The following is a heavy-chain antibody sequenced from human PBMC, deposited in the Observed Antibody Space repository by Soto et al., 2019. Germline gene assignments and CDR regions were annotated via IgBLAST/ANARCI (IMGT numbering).Heavy chain of an antibody. CDR1: GFTFSSRT. Sequence: EVQLLESGGGLVQPGGSLRLSCAASGFTFSSRTMSWIRQAPGKGLEWLSAISGSGDRTFYADSVKGRFTISRDNSKNTLYLEMNSLRAEDTAVYFCAREEGGLTSSVGDWGQGTLVTVSS. D-gene: IGHD1-26*01. J-gene: IGHJ4*02. CDR3: AREEGGLTSSVGD. CDR2: ISGSGDRT. V-gene: IGHV3-23*01.